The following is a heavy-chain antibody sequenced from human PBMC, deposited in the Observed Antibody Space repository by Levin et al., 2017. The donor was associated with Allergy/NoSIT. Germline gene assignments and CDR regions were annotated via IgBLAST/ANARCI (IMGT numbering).Heavy chain of an antibody. Sequence: GESLKISCKGSGYSFTSYWIGWVRQMPGKGLEWMGIIYPGDSDTRYSPSFQGQVTISADKSISTAYLQWGSLKASDTAMYHCASHRGGGNWYSAFDIWGQGTMVTVS. CDR3: ASHRGGGNWYSAFDI. CDR2: IYPGDSDT. CDR1: GYSFTSYW. V-gene: IGHV5-51*01. J-gene: IGHJ3*02. D-gene: IGHD6-13*01.